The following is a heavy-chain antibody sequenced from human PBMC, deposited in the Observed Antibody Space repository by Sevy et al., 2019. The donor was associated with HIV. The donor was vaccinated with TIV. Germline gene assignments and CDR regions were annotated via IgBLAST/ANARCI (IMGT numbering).Heavy chain of an antibody. Sequence: ASVKVSCKASGYTFTSYYMHWVRQAPGQGLEWMGIINPSGGSTSYSQKFQGRATMTRDTSTSTVYMELSSLRSEDTAVYYCARDMASIDSSGYSSHFDYWGQGTLVTASS. J-gene: IGHJ4*02. CDR1: GYTFTSYY. CDR2: INPSGGST. CDR3: ARDMASIDSSGYSSHFDY. D-gene: IGHD3-22*01. V-gene: IGHV1-46*01.